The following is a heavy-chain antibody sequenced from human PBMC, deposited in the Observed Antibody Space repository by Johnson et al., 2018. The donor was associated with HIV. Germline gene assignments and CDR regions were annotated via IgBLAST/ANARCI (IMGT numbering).Heavy chain of an antibody. J-gene: IGHJ3*02. Sequence: QVQLVESGGGLVQPGGSLRLSCAASGFTFSTYAMHWVRQAPGKGLEWVTVISFDGSNYYYTESVKGRFTISRDNSKNTLYLQINSPSGEDTAVYYCASDMVRGGTAGGAFDIWGQGTMVTVSS. D-gene: IGHD3-10*01. CDR1: GFTFSTYA. CDR2: ISFDGSNY. V-gene: IGHV3-30-3*01. CDR3: ASDMVRGGTAGGAFDI.